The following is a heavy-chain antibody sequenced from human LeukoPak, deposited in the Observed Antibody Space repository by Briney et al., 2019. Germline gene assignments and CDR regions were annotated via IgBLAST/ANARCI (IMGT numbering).Heavy chain of an antibody. CDR1: GGSISSSNW. CDR3: ARGLKGKLPWFDP. V-gene: IGHV4-4*02. J-gene: IGHJ5*02. Sequence: SGTLSLTCAVSGGSISSSNWWRWVRQPPGKGLEWIREIYHSGSTNYNPSLKSRVTISVDKSKNQFSLKLSSVTAADTAVYYCARGLKGKLPWFDPWGQGTLVTVSS. D-gene: IGHD1-7*01. CDR2: IYHSGST.